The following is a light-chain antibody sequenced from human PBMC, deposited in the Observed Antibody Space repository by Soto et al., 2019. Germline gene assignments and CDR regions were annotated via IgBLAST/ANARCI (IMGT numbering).Light chain of an antibody. J-gene: IGKJ1*01. CDR2: GAS. V-gene: IGKV3-20*01. CDR3: QQYGSSPRT. CDR1: QSVSSSY. Sequence: EIVLTQSPCTLSLSPGERDTLSCRVSQSVSSSYLAWYQQKPGQAPRLLIYGASSRATGIPDRFSGSGSGTDFTLTISRLEPEDFAVYYCQQYGSSPRTFGQGTKVDI.